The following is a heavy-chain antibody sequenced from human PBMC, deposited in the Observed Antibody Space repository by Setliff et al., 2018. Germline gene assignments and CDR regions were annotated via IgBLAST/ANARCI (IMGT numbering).Heavy chain of an antibody. D-gene: IGHD3-10*01. CDR3: ARGHYHYHSVLYGGEFYYYYMDV. Sequence: SVKVSCKASGATFSSYAISWVRQAPGQGLEWMGRIIPIFGTANYAQKFQGRVTITADKSTSTAYMELSSLRSEDTAVYYCARGHYHYHSVLYGGEFYYYYMDVWGPGTTVTVSS. CDR2: IIPIFGTA. CDR1: GATFSSYA. V-gene: IGHV1-69*06. J-gene: IGHJ6*02.